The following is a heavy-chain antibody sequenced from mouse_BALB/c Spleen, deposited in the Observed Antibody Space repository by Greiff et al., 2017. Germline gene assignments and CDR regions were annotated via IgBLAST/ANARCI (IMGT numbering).Heavy chain of an antibody. Sequence: DVKLVESGGGLVQPGGSRKLSCAASGFTFSSFGMHWVRQAPEKGLEWVAYISSGSSTIYYADTVKGRFTISRDNPKNTLFLQMTSLRSEDTAMYYCARSVRHAMDYWGQGTSVTVSS. CDR3: ARSVRHAMDY. V-gene: IGHV5-17*02. D-gene: IGHD2-14*01. J-gene: IGHJ4*01. CDR1: GFTFSSFG. CDR2: ISSGSSTI.